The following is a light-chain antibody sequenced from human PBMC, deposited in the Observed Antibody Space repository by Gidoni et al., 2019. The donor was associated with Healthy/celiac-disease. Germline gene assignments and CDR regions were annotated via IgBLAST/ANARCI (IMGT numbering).Light chain of an antibody. J-gene: IGKJ1*01. CDR1: QSLLHSNGYNY. CDR2: LGS. V-gene: IGKV2-28*01. CDR3: RQALQSPRT. Sequence: DIVMTHSPLSLPVTPGEPASIPCRSSQSLLHSNGYNYLDWYLQKPAQSPQLLIYLGSNRASGVPDRFSGSGAGTDFTLKIIRVEAEDVGVYYCRQALQSPRTFGQGTKVEIK.